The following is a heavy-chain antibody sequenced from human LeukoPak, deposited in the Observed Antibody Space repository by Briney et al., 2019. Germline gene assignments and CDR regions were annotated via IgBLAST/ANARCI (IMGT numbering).Heavy chain of an antibody. CDR1: GGSISSSNW. V-gene: IGHV4-4*02. Sequence: SGPLSLTCAVSGGSISSSNWWSWVRQPPGKGLEWIGEIYHSGSTNYNPSLKSRVTISVDKSKNQFSLKLSSVTAADTAVYYCARIPVGGTMVRGVRDWGQGTLVTVSS. CDR2: IYHSGST. J-gene: IGHJ4*02. D-gene: IGHD3-10*01. CDR3: ARIPVGGTMVRGVRD.